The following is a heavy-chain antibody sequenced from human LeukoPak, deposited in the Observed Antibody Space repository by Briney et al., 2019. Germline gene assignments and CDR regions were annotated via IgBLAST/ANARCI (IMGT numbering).Heavy chain of an antibody. D-gene: IGHD4-17*01. CDR3: ARGWAVTDDGTIDY. Sequence: SETLSLTCTVSGGSISSGGYYWSWIRQHPGKGLEWIGYIYYSGGTYYNPSLKSRVTISVDTSKNQFSLKLSSVTAADTAVYYCARGWAVTDDGTIDYWGQGTLVTVSS. J-gene: IGHJ4*02. CDR1: GGSISSGGYY. CDR2: IYYSGGT. V-gene: IGHV4-31*03.